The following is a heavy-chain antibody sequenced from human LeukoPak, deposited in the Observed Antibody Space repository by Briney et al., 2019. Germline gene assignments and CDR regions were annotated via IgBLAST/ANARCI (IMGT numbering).Heavy chain of an antibody. D-gene: IGHD1-26*01. V-gene: IGHV3-48*02. CDR3: ARDSGCWPTYYYYGMDV. Sequence: GRSLRLSCAASGFTFSSYSINWVCKAQGQGLDLVSYISSSNSTIYYADSVKGRFTILRDNAENSLNLQMNRLRYEDTAVYYGARDSGCWPTYYYYGMDVWGQGTPVTVSS. CDR2: ISSSNSTI. J-gene: IGHJ6*02. CDR1: GFTFSSYS.